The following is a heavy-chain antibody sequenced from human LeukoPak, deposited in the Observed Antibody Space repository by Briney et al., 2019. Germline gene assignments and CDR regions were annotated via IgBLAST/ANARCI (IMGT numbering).Heavy chain of an antibody. Sequence: PGGSLRLSCAASGFTFSSYGMHWVRQAPGKGLEWVAVIWYDGSNKYYADSVKGRFTISRDNSKNTLYLQMNSLRAEDTAVYYCAREGSAIAVAGHFDYWGQETLVTVSS. CDR3: AREGSAIAVAGHFDY. D-gene: IGHD6-19*01. V-gene: IGHV3-33*01. CDR2: IWYDGSNK. CDR1: GFTFSSYG. J-gene: IGHJ4*02.